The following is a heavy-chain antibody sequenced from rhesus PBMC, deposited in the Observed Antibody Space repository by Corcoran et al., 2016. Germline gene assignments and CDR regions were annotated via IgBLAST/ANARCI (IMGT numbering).Heavy chain of an antibody. J-gene: IGHJ6*01. CDR2: VDPEDGEA. CDR3: ATAVNEYSNRPYGLDS. Sequence: EVQLVQSGAEVKKPGASVKISCKASGYTFTDYYLHWVRQAPGKGFKWMGRVDPEDGEAKHAQEFQDRVTNNAYTSTDTAYMELSSLGSEDTAVYYCATAVNEYSNRPYGLDSWGQGVVVTVSS. CDR1: GYTFTDYY. V-gene: IGHV1-111*02. D-gene: IGHD4-23*01.